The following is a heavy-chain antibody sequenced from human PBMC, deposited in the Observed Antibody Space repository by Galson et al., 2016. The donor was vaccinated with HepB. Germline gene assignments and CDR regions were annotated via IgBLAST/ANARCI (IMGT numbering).Heavy chain of an antibody. CDR3: AKDGCGGDCQRYFDF. Sequence: SLRLSCAASGFTFYKYAMNWVRQAPGKGLEWVSTISASGGTTYYADSVKGRFTISRENSKNTLFLQMSSLRVEDTAVYYCAKDGCGGDCQRYFDFWGQGTLVTVSS. V-gene: IGHV3-23*01. J-gene: IGHJ4*02. D-gene: IGHD2-21*02. CDR1: GFTFYKYA. CDR2: ISASGGTT.